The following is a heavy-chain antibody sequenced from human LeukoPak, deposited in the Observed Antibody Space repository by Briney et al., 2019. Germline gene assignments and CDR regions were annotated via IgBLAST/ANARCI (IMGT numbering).Heavy chain of an antibody. Sequence: GGSLRLSCAASGFTLSNYWMSWVRQAPGKGLEWVSSISDNGGSTYYADSVKGRFTISRDNSKNTLYLQMNSLRAEDTAVYYCAKNGKYYDILTGYYLDDYWGQGALVTVSS. CDR3: AKNGKYYDILTGYYLDDY. D-gene: IGHD3-9*01. CDR2: ISDNGGST. J-gene: IGHJ4*02. CDR1: GFTLSNYW. V-gene: IGHV3-23*01.